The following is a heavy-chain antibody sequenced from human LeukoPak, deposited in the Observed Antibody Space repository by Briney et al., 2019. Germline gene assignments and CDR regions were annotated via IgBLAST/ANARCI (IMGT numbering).Heavy chain of an antibody. CDR3: ARGKTAASSRYFDR. D-gene: IGHD2-21*02. CDR2: MYGTDYT. CDR1: GGSINGYY. V-gene: IGHV3-66*01. J-gene: IGHJ4*02. Sequence: ETLSLTCTVSGGSINGYYWNWLRQPPGKALEWVSVMYGTDYTRYADSVKGRFTISRDNSKNTLYLRMDSLRVEDTALYYCARGKTAASSRYFDRWGQGTLVTVSS.